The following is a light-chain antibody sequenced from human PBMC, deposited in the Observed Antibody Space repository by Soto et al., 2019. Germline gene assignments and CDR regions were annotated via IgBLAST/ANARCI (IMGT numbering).Light chain of an antibody. CDR2: GVN. V-gene: IGLV2-8*01. CDR3: SSYAGGNILHA. CDR1: SSDVGGYNY. J-gene: IGLJ1*01. Sequence: QSVLTQPPSASGSPGQSVTISCTGTSSDVGGYNYVSWYQQHPGKAPQLVIYGVNKRASGVPDRFSGSKSGNTASLTVSGLQAEDEADYYCSSYAGGNILHAFGTGTNVTDL.